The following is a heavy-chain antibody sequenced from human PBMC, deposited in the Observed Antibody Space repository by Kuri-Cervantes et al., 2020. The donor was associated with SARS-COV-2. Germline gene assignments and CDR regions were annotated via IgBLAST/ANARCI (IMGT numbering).Heavy chain of an antibody. J-gene: IGHJ4*02. D-gene: IGHD6-6*01. CDR2: IYHSGST. Sequence: AESLSPSCAVSGYSHSSGYYWGWIRQPPGKGLEWIGSIYHSGSTYYNPSFKSRVTISVDTSKNQFSLKLGSVTAADTAVYYCARFTEYSSSLLDYWGQGTLVTVSS. V-gene: IGHV4-38-2*01. CDR1: GYSHSSGYY. CDR3: ARFTEYSSSLLDY.